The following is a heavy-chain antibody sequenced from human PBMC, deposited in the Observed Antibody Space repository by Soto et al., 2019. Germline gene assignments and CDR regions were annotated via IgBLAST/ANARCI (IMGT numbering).Heavy chain of an antibody. CDR3: ARVIIVFPPERLGWFEP. J-gene: IGHJ5*02. CDR2: IYYSGST. Sequence: QVQLQESGPGLVKPSQTLSLTCTVSGGSISNGVYYLGWIRQHRGKDLEWIGYIYYSGSTYQNPSLKGRLTISVDTSKNQFSLKLSSVTAADTGVYYCARVIIVFPPERLGWFEPWGQGTLVTVSS. CDR1: GGSISNGVYY. V-gene: IGHV4-31*03. D-gene: IGHD3-10*01.